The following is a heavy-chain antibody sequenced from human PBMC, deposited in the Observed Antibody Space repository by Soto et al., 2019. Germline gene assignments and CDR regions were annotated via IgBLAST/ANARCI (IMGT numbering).Heavy chain of an antibody. CDR1: GGTFSRYS. J-gene: IGHJ4*02. V-gene: IGHV1-69*13. CDR2: IIPIFGIA. Sequence: SVKVSCKASGGTFSRYSITWVRQAPGHGLEWIGRIIPIFGIASYAQKFQGRVTITADESTSTAYMELSRLRSDDTAVYYCARGVPESLYSSSWDPYYFDYWGQGTLVTVSS. CDR3: ARGVPESLYSSSWDPYYFDY. D-gene: IGHD6-13*01.